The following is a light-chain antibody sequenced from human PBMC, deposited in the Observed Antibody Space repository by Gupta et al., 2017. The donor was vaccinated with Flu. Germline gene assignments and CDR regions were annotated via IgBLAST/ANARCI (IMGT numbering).Light chain of an antibody. CDR2: DGN. CDR1: RHNIVLAY. V-gene: IGLV1-51*01. J-gene: IGLJ2*01. Sequence: ISGSGRRHNIVLAYVSWYQHIPGAAPKLLICDGNKRPSDSPVRFSGSKSGPSAILYITGLHTGDEAEYFCGTCDRSVTAVLFGGGTRVTVL. CDR3: GTCDRSVTAVL.